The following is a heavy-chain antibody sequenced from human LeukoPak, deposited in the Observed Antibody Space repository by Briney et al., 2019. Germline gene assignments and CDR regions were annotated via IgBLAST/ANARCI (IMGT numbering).Heavy chain of an antibody. V-gene: IGHV4-34*01. CDR1: GGSFSGYC. CDR3: ASIPRGGWYLPPRGVG. Sequence: SETLSLTCAVYGGSFSGYCWSWIRQPPGKGLVWRGEINHSGSTNYKPSLRSRTIISVDTTKNQFTLKLSSVTAADTAVYYCASIPRGGWYLPPRGVGWGQGTLVTVSS. CDR2: INHSGST. J-gene: IGHJ4*02. D-gene: IGHD6-19*01.